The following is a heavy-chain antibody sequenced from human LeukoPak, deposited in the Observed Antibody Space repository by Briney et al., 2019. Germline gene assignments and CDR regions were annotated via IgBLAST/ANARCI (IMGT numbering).Heavy chain of an antibody. CDR3: ASASTYDFWSGYYTPVYGMDV. Sequence: ASVKVSCKASGYTFTSYDINWVRQATGQGLEWMGWPNPNSGNTGYAQKFQGRVTMTRNTSISTAYMELSSLRSEDTAVYYCASASTYDFWSGYYTPVYGMDVWGQGTTVTVSS. CDR1: GYTFTSYD. D-gene: IGHD3-3*01. J-gene: IGHJ6*02. CDR2: PNPNSGNT. V-gene: IGHV1-8*01.